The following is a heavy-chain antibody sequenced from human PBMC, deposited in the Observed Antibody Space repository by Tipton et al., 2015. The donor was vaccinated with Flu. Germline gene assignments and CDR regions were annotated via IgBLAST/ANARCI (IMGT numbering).Heavy chain of an antibody. CDR2: IYSSGST. Sequence: TLPLTCTVSDDSITFYYWSWVRQPPGKGLEWIGYIYSSGSTNYNPSLRGRVTISVDTSKNQLSLGLSSVTAADTAVYYCARARAPYYYYAMDVWGQGTTVTVSS. J-gene: IGHJ6*02. CDR3: ARARAPYYYYAMDV. D-gene: IGHD3-10*01. V-gene: IGHV4-59*01. CDR1: DDSITFYY.